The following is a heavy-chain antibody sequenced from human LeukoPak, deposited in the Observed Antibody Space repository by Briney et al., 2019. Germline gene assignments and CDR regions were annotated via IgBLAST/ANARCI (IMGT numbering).Heavy chain of an antibody. Sequence: SETLSLTCTVPGGSISSYYWSWIRQPAGKGLEWIGRIYTSGSTNYNPSLKSRVTMSVDTSKNQFSLKLSSVTAADTAVYYCARSGCDYDFWSGYCDAFDIWGQGTMVTVSS. V-gene: IGHV4-4*07. D-gene: IGHD3-3*01. CDR3: ARSGCDYDFWSGYCDAFDI. CDR1: GGSISSYY. J-gene: IGHJ3*02. CDR2: IYTSGST.